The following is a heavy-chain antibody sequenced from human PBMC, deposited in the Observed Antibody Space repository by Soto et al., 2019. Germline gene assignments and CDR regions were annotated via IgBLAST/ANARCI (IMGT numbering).Heavy chain of an antibody. D-gene: IGHD4-17*01. J-gene: IGHJ3*02. CDR2: IYYSGST. V-gene: IGHV4-31*03. CDR1: GGSISSGGYY. Sequence: PSETLSLTCTASGGSISSGGYYWSWIRQHPGKGLEWIGYIYYSGSTYYNPSLKSRVTISVDTSKNQFPLKLSSVTAADTAVYYCARDPVVGAGPLRAFDIWGQGTMVTVSS. CDR3: ARDPVVGAGPLRAFDI.